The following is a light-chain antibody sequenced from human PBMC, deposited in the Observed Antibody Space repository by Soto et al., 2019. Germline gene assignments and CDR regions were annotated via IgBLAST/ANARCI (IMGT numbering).Light chain of an antibody. CDR1: SGSVSSTNY. J-gene: IGLJ3*02. CDR3: VLYMGSGIWV. CDR2: STN. Sequence: QTVVTQEPSFSVSPGGTVTLTCGLSSGSVSSTNYPSWYQLTPGQAPRTLIYSTNTRSSGVPDRFSGSILGNTAALTITGAQADDGSDYYCVLYMGSGIWVFGGGTKLTV. V-gene: IGLV8-61*01.